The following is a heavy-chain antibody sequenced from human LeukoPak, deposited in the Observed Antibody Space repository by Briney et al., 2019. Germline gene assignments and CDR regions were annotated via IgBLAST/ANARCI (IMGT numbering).Heavy chain of an antibody. V-gene: IGHV1-18*01. CDR2: ISTYNGHT. D-gene: IGHD1-14*01. J-gene: IGHJ6*02. CDR1: GYSFINDG. Sequence: ASVKVSCKASGYSFINDGISWVRQTPGQGLAWMGWISTYNGHTNYEEKLQGRVTMTTDTSTNTAYMELRSLRSDDTAVYYCAREVVIEPAVAYYYYGMDVWGQGTTVTVSS. CDR3: AREVVIEPAVAYYYYGMDV.